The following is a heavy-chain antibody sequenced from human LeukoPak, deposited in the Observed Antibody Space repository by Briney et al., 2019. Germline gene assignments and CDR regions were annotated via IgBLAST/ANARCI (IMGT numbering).Heavy chain of an antibody. J-gene: IGHJ4*02. D-gene: IGHD2-21*02. Sequence: GESLKISCKASGYNLDSYWIAWVRQMPGRGLEWMGVIYPGDSESRYSSSFQGQVTISVDKSINSAYLQWGSLKASDTAMYYCARHSDCGGDCPFDYWGQGTLVTVSS. V-gene: IGHV5-51*01. CDR2: IYPGDSES. CDR3: ARHSDCGGDCPFDY. CDR1: GYNLDSYW.